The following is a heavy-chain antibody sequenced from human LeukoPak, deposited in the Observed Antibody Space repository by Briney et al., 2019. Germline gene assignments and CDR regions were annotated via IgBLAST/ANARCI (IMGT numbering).Heavy chain of an antibody. CDR3: ARDGFVTTVVYGMDV. V-gene: IGHV1-46*01. CDR2: INPSGGST. J-gene: IGHJ6*02. Sequence: ASVKVSCKASGYTFTGYYMHWVRQAPGQGLEWVGIINPSGGSTSYAQKFQGRVTMTRDTSTSTVYMELSSLRSEDTAVYYCARDGFVTTVVYGMDVWGQGTTVTVSS. CDR1: GYTFTGYY. D-gene: IGHD4-17*01.